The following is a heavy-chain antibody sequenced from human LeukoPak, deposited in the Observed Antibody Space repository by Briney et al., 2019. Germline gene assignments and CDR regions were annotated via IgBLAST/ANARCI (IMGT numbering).Heavy chain of an antibody. V-gene: IGHV4-34*01. J-gene: IGHJ4*02. D-gene: IGHD4-17*01. CDR1: GGSFSVYY. CDR3: ARGPFATVTTDIDY. Sequence: ASETLSLTCAVYGGSFSVYYWSWIRQPPGKGLEWIGEINHSGSTNYNPSLKSRVTISVGTSKNQFSLKLSSVTAADTAVYYCARGPFATVTTDIDYWGQGTLVTVSS. CDR2: INHSGST.